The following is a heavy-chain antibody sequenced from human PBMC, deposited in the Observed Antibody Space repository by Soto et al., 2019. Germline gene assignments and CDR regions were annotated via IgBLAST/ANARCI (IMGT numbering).Heavy chain of an antibody. Sequence: GESLKISCKVSGFSFTSYWIGWLRQGPGKGLEWMGIIYPGDSDTRYSPSFQGQVTISADKSISTAYPQWSSLKASDTAMYYCARRGAVAPSDAFDIWDQGTMITVSS. D-gene: IGHD6-19*01. J-gene: IGHJ3*02. CDR2: IYPGDSDT. CDR3: ARRGAVAPSDAFDI. V-gene: IGHV5-51*01. CDR1: GFSFTSYW.